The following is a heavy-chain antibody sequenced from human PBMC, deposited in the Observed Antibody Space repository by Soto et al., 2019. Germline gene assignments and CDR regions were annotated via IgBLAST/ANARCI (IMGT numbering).Heavy chain of an antibody. V-gene: IGHV3-64D*06. Sequence: EVQLVESGGGLVQPGGSLRLSCSASGFIFSESTIYWVRQVPGKGLEAISAVSTSGRSTYYADSVKDRFTISRDNSKNTLFLQMVSLRPEDTAIYYCVKQAHGLDGVSFDYWGQGTQVTVAS. CDR2: VSTSGRST. CDR3: VKQAHGLDGVSFDY. CDR1: GFIFSEST. J-gene: IGHJ4*02. D-gene: IGHD3-16*01.